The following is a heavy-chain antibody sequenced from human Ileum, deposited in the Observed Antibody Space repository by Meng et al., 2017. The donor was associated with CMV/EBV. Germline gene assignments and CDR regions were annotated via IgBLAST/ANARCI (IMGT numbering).Heavy chain of an antibody. V-gene: IGHV3-66*02. CDR2: IYSGGST. D-gene: IGHD1-7*01. CDR3: ARGPYNWNYSR. Sequence: LSCAASGFPVSSNYMSWVRQAPGKGLEWVSVIYSGGSTYYADSVKGRFTISRDNSKNTLYLQMNSLRAEDTAVYYCARGPYNWNYSRWGQGTLVTVSS. CDR1: GFPVSSNY. J-gene: IGHJ4*02.